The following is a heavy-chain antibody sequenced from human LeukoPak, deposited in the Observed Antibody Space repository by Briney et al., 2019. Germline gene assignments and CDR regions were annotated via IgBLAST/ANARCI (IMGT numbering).Heavy chain of an antibody. CDR1: GFTFSSYG. CDR2: IWYDGSNK. Sequence: PGRPLRLSCAASGFTFSSYGMHWVRQAPGKGLEWVAVIWYDGSNKYYADSMKGRFTISRDNSKNTLYLQMNSLRAEDTAVYYCAKEVGSWYEGTMAYFDYWGQGTLVTVSS. J-gene: IGHJ4*02. CDR3: AKEVGSWYEGTMAYFDY. D-gene: IGHD6-13*01. V-gene: IGHV3-33*06.